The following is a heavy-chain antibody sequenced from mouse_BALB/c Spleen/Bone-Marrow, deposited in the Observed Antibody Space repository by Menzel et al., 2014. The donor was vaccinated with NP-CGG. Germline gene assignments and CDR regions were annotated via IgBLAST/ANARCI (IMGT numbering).Heavy chain of an antibody. J-gene: IGHJ2*01. D-gene: IGHD2-1*01. CDR1: GYTFTDYE. CDR2: IDPETGGT. Sequence: QVQLQQSGAELVKPGASVTLSCKASGYTFTDYEMHWVKQTPVHGLEWIGAIDPETGGTAYNQKFKGKATLTADKSSSTAYMELRSLTSEDSAVYYCAREEYGNTYYFDYWGQGTTLTVSS. V-gene: IGHV1-15*01. CDR3: AREEYGNTYYFDY.